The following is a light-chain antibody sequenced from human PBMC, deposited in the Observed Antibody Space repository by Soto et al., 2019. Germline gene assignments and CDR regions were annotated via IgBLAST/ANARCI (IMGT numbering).Light chain of an antibody. V-gene: IGKV4-1*01. CDR1: QSVLYSSNNKNY. CDR2: WAS. Sequence: DIVMTQSPDSLAVSLGERATINCKSSQSVLYSSNNKNYLAWYQQKPGQPPKLLIYWASTRECGVPDRFSGSGSGSDFTLTISSLQAEDVAVYYCQQYYSTPWTFGQGTKVAIK. J-gene: IGKJ1*01. CDR3: QQYYSTPWT.